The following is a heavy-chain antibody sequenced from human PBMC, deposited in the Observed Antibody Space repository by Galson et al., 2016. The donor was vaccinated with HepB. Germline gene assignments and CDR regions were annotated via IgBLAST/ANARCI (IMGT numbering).Heavy chain of an antibody. CDR2: ISFDGSNK. Sequence: SLRLSCAASGFTFSTYAIHWVRQAPGKGLEWVAVISFDGSNKYYADSVKGRFTISRDNSKNTLYLQMNSLRAEDTAIYYCAKVGTTVLTPGKYRLEYFQLWGQGTLVPVSA. CDR1: GFTFSTYA. D-gene: IGHD4-23*01. V-gene: IGHV3-30*04. CDR3: AKVGTTVLTPGKYRLEYFQL. J-gene: IGHJ1*01.